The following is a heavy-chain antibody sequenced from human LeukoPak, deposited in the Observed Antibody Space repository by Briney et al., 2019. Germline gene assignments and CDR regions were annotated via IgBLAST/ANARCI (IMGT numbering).Heavy chain of an antibody. CDR3: LRSGGY. Sequence: PGGSLRLSCAASGFTFSTYWMNWVRQAPGKGLEWVANIKPDGSEKYFVDSVKGRFTISRDNAKNSLYLQMNSLRAEDTAVYYCLRSGGYWSQGTPVTVSS. CDR2: IKPDGSEK. V-gene: IGHV3-7*01. J-gene: IGHJ4*02. CDR1: GFTFSTYW. D-gene: IGHD1-26*01.